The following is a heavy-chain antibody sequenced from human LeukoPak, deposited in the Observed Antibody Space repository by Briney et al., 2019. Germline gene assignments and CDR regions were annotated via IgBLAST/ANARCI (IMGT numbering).Heavy chain of an antibody. Sequence: GESLKISCKGSGYSFTSYWIGWVRQMPGKGLEWMGIIYPGDSDTRYSPSFQGQVTISADKSISTAYLQWSSLKASDTAMYYCARQDYSGGSCYYNWFDPWGQGTLVTVSS. CDR1: GYSFTSYW. CDR3: ARQDYSGGSCYYNWFDP. CDR2: IYPGDSDT. D-gene: IGHD2-15*01. V-gene: IGHV5-51*01. J-gene: IGHJ5*02.